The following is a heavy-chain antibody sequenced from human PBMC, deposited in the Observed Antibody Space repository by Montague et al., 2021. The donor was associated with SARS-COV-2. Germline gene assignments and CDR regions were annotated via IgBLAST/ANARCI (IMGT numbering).Heavy chain of an antibody. CDR1: AGPLRSYY. D-gene: IGHD3-16*01. V-gene: IGHV4-4*07. Sequence: SETLSPTCTVSAGPLRSYYGSWNRQPAGQGLEWIGRIYNSGSTNYNSSLNSRITMSVDTSRNQFSLKVTSVTAADTAVYYCARDLGAPDCYFDSWGQGTLVTVSS. CDR3: ARDLGAPDCYFDS. CDR2: IYNSGST. J-gene: IGHJ4*02.